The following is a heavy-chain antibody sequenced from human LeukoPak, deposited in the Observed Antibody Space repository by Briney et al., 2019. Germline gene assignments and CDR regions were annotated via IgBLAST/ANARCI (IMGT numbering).Heavy chain of an antibody. CDR3: AGGTGGYSGYETFDY. Sequence: RSSETLSLTCAVYGGSFSGYYWRWIRQPPGKGLEWSGEINHSGSTNYNPSLKSRVTISVDTSKNQFSVKLRSVTAADSVGYYCAGGTGGYSGYETFDYWGQGTLVTVSS. J-gene: IGHJ4*02. CDR2: INHSGST. D-gene: IGHD5-12*01. V-gene: IGHV4-34*01. CDR1: GGSFSGYY.